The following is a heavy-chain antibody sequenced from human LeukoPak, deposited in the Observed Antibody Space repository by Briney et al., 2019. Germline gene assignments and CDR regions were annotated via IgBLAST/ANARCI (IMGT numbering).Heavy chain of an antibody. CDR3: ATDLPDYDSSGYYSWAFDI. CDR2: FDPEDGET. Sequence: ASVKVSCKVSGYTLTELSMHWVRQAPGKGLEWMGGFDPEDGETIYAQKFQGRVTMIEDTSTDTAYMELSSLRSEDTAVYYCATDLPDYDSSGYYSWAFDIWGQGTMVTVSS. J-gene: IGHJ3*02. V-gene: IGHV1-24*01. D-gene: IGHD3-22*01. CDR1: GYTLTELS.